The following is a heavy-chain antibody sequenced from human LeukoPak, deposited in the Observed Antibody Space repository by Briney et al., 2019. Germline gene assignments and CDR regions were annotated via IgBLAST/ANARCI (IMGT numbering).Heavy chain of an antibody. CDR2: ISGSDSST. CDR1: GFTFSSYA. CDR3: AKDQDVYSGSQS. D-gene: IGHD1-26*01. Sequence: VGSLRLSCAASGFTFSSYAMSWVRQAPGKGLEWVSTISGSDSSTYYADSVRGRFTISRDNSKNTVFLQMNSLRVEDTAIYYCAKDQDVYSGSQSWGQGTLVTVPS. J-gene: IGHJ4*02. V-gene: IGHV3-23*01.